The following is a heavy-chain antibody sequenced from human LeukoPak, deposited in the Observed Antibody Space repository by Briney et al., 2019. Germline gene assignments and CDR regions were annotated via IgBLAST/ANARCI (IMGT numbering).Heavy chain of an antibody. CDR2: ISSSSSYI. CDR3: ASFRTTGYYDSSGYYYGDY. V-gene: IGHV3-21*01. D-gene: IGHD3-22*01. CDR1: GFTFSSYS. J-gene: IGHJ4*02. Sequence: GGSLRLSCAASGFTFSSYSMNWVRQAPGKGLEWVSSISSSSSYIYYADSVKGRFTISRDNAKNSLYLQMNSLRAEDTAVYYRASFRTTGYYDSSGYYYGDYWGQGTLVTVSS.